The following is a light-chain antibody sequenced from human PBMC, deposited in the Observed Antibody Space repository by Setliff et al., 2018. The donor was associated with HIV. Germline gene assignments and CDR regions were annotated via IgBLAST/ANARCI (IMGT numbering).Light chain of an antibody. Sequence: KRVTISCSGSSSNIRTNTVHWYQHLPGTAPKLLIYNTNKRPSGVPDRFSGSKSGTSASLAISGLQSEDKADYYCAAWHDSLTGYVFGTGTKVTVL. J-gene: IGLJ1*01. CDR2: NTN. CDR3: AAWHDSLTGYV. V-gene: IGLV1-44*01. CDR1: SSNIRTNT.